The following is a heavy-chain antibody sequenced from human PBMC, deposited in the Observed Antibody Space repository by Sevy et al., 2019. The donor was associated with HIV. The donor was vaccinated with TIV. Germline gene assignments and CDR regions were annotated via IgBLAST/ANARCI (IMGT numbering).Heavy chain of an antibody. CDR3: ARSKDHYYDSSGYHYYFDY. Sequence: GGSLRLSCAASGFTFSSYGMHWVRQAPGKGLEWVAVIWYDGSNKYYADSVKGRFTISRENSKNTLYLQMNSLRAEDTAVYYCARSKDHYYDSSGYHYYFDYWGQGTLVTVSS. CDR2: IWYDGSNK. CDR1: GFTFSSYG. J-gene: IGHJ4*02. D-gene: IGHD3-22*01. V-gene: IGHV3-33*01.